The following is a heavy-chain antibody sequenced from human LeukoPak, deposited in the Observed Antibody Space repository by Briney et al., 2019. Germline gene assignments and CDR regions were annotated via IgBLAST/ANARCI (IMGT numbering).Heavy chain of an antibody. CDR2: ISSTSTTI. CDR1: GFTFSDYS. CDR3: ARGDCTSTSCSQDFDY. J-gene: IGHJ4*02. Sequence: GGSLRLSCAASGFTFSDYSMNWVRQDPGKGLEWVSYISSTSTTIYYADSVRGRFTISRDNAKNSLYLQMDSLRDEDTAVYYCARGDCTSTSCSQDFDYWGQGTLVTVSS. D-gene: IGHD2-2*01. V-gene: IGHV3-48*02.